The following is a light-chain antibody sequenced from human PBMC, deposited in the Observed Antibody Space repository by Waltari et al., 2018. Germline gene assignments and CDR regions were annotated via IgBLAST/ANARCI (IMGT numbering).Light chain of an antibody. V-gene: IGKV4-1*01. CDR2: WAS. CDR1: QNLLHSNNKNY. CDR3: QHYYGRPPHS. Sequence: DIVVTQSPDSLAVSLGERAHIKCTSSQNLLHSNNKNYLAWYQVKPGQPPKLLLSWASVRESGVPDRFSGSGSGTEFTLSISSLQAEDVALYYCQHYYGRPPHSFGRGTKLEIK. J-gene: IGKJ2*03.